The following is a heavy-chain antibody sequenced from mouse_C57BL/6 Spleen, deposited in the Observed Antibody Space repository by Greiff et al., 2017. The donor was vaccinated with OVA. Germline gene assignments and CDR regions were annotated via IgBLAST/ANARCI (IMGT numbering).Heavy chain of an antibody. CDR1: WFSLPRSG. CDR3: AKNYYGSSWYFDV. Sequence: LKVSGPGLVAPSQSLSIPFPVSWFSLPRSGVSLFRQPPGKGLEWLGVIWVAGRTNYPSALISRLSISKDNSKSQVFLKLNSLQTDDTATYYCAKNYYGSSWYFDVWGTGTTVTVSS. CDR2: IWVAGRT. J-gene: IGHJ1*03. V-gene: IGHV2-3*01. D-gene: IGHD1-1*01.